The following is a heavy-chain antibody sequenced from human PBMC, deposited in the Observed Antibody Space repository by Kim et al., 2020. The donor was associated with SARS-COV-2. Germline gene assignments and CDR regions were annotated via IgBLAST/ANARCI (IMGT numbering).Heavy chain of an antibody. D-gene: IGHD5-12*01. Sequence: SVKVSCKASGFTFTSSAVQWVRQARGQRLEWIGWIVVGSGNTNYAQKFQERVTITRDMSTSTAYMELSSLRSEDTAVYYCAADPLHSGYVPYYYGMDVWGKGTTVTVSS. CDR2: IVVGSGNT. CDR3: AADPLHSGYVPYYYGMDV. V-gene: IGHV1-58*01. CDR1: GFTFTSSA. J-gene: IGHJ6*04.